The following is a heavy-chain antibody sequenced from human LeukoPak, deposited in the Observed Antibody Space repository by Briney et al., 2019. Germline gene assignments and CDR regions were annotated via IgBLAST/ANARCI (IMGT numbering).Heavy chain of an antibody. J-gene: IGHJ4*02. CDR3: AKGGRSSWTYYFDY. CDR1: GFTFSNVW. V-gene: IGHV3-15*01. Sequence: GGSLRLSCAASGFTFSNVWMSWVRQAPGKGLEWVGRIKSKTDGGTTDYAAPVKGRFTISRDDSKNTLYLQMNSLRAEDTAVYYCAKGGRSSWTYYFDYWGQGTLVTVSS. D-gene: IGHD6-13*01. CDR2: IKSKTDGGTT.